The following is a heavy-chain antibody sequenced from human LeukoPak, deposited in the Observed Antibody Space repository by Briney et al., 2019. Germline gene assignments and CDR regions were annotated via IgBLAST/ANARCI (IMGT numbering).Heavy chain of an antibody. Sequence: SETLSLTCTVSGGSISSYYWSWIRQPPGKGLEWIGYIYYSGSTNYNPSLKSRVTISVDTSKNQFSLQLNSVTPEDTAVYYCARNWGGPLDYWGQGTLVTVSS. J-gene: IGHJ4*02. D-gene: IGHD7-27*01. CDR1: GGSISSYY. CDR2: IYYSGST. V-gene: IGHV4-59*12. CDR3: ARNWGGPLDY.